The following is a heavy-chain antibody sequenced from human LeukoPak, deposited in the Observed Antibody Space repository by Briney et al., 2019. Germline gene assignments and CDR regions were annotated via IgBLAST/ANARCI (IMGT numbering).Heavy chain of an antibody. D-gene: IGHD3-22*01. CDR1: GYTFTSYY. CDR3: ARGPPYITMIVVADDAFDI. J-gene: IGHJ3*02. CDR2: INPSGGGT. V-gene: IGHV1-46*01. Sequence: ASVKVSCKASGYTFTSYYMYWVRQAPGQGLEWMGIINPSGGGTSYPQKFQGRVTMTRDTSTSTVYMELSSLRSEVTAVYYCARGPPYITMIVVADDAFDIWGQGTMVTVSS.